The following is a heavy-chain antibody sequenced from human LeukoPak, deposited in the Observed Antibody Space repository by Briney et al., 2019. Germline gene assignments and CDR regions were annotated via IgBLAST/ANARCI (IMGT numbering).Heavy chain of an antibody. J-gene: IGHJ4*02. CDR1: GSAFSGYT. D-gene: IGHD5-12*01. Sequence: SVKVSCKASGSAFSGYTITWVRQAPGQGLEWVGGIITNSASTNYAQKFQGRVTISADDSTSTAYMQLRGLTSEDTAFYYCALAFSGYDRWFPEPPDQWGQGTLVTVSS. V-gene: IGHV1-69*13. CDR2: IITNSAST. CDR3: ALAFSGYDRWFPEPPDQ.